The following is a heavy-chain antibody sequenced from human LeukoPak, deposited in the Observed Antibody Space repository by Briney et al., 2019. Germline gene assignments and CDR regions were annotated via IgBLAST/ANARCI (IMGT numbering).Heavy chain of an antibody. Sequence: SGPTLVNPTQTLTLTCTFSGFSLSTSGVGVGWIRQPPGKALEWLALIYWDDDKRYSPSLKSRLTITKDTSKNQVVLTMTNMDPVDTATYYCAHATYYYDSSGYLLFDYWGQGTLVTVSS. V-gene: IGHV2-5*02. J-gene: IGHJ4*02. CDR2: IYWDDDK. D-gene: IGHD3-22*01. CDR1: GFSLSTSGVG. CDR3: AHATYYYDSSGYLLFDY.